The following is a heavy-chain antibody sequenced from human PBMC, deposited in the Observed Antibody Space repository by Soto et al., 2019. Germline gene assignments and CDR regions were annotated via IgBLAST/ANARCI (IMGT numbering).Heavy chain of an antibody. CDR3: ARDSRGYCSGGSCENYYYYGMDV. V-gene: IGHV4-31*03. CDR2: IYYSGST. D-gene: IGHD2-15*01. Sequence: SETLSLTCTVSGGSISSGGYYWSWIRQHPGKGLEWIGYIYYSGSTYYNPSLKSRVTISVDTSKNQFPLKLSSVTAADTAVYYCARDSRGYCSGGSCENYYYYGMDVWGQGTTVTVS. CDR1: GGSISSGGYY. J-gene: IGHJ6*02.